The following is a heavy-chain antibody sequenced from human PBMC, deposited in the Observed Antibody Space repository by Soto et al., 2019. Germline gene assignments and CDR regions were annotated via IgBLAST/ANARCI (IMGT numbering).Heavy chain of an antibody. CDR1: GGTFSSYA. D-gene: IGHD3-10*01. CDR2: IIPIFGTA. V-gene: IGHV1-69*13. J-gene: IGHJ6*02. Sequence: SVKVSCKASGGTFSSYAISWVRQAPGQGLEWMGGIIPIFGTANYAQKFQGRVTITADESKSTAYMELSSLRPQETDVYYCAREDASAKFGETISGMDVWGQGTTVTVSS. CDR3: AREDASAKFGETISGMDV.